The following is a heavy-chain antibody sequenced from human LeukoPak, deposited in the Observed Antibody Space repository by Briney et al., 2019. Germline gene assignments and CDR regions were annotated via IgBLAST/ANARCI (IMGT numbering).Heavy chain of an antibody. CDR3: ARVGRWELLRTQAFDI. Sequence: ETLSLTCTVSGGSISSYYWSWVRQPPGKGLEWIGDIYYSGSTNYNPSLKSRVTISVDTSKNQFSLKLSSVTAADTAVYYCARVGRWELLRTQAFDIWGQGTMVTVSS. D-gene: IGHD1-26*01. CDR1: GGSISSYY. J-gene: IGHJ3*02. V-gene: IGHV4-59*01. CDR2: IYYSGST.